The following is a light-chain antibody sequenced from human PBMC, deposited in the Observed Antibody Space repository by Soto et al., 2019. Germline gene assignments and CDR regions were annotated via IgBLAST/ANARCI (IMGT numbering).Light chain of an antibody. J-gene: IGKJ4*01. CDR2: WAS. CDR1: QSVLYSSNNKNY. Sequence: DIGMTQSPDYLAVSLGERAAINCKSSQSVLYSSNNKNYLAWYQQKPGQPPKLLIYWASTRESGVPDRFSGSGSGTDFTLTISSLQAEDVAVYYCQQYYATPLTFGGGTKVEIK. CDR3: QQYYATPLT. V-gene: IGKV4-1*01.